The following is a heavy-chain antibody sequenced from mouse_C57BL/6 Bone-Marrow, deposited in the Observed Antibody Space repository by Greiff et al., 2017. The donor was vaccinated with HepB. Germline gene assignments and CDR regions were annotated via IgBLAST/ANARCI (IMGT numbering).Heavy chain of an antibody. J-gene: IGHJ1*03. CDR2: IFPGSGST. D-gene: IGHD2-3*01. CDR3: ARKKGWLLRYWYFDV. Sequence: QVQLQQSGPELVKPGASVKISCKASGYTFTDYYINWVKQRPGQGLEWIGWIFPGSGSTYYNEKFKGKATLTVDKSSSKAYMLLSSLTCEDSAVYFCARKKGWLLRYWYFDVWGTGTTVTVSS. V-gene: IGHV1-75*01. CDR1: GYTFTDYY.